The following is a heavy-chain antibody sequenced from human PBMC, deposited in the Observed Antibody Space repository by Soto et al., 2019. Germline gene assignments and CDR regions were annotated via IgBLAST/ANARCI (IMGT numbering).Heavy chain of an antibody. J-gene: IGHJ5*02. D-gene: IGHD3-10*01. V-gene: IGHV3-30*03. CDR2: ISYDGSNK. CDR1: GFTFSSYG. Sequence: PGGSLRLSCAASGFTFSSYGMHWVRQAPGKGLEWVAVISYDGSNKYYADSVKGRFTISRDKSKNTLYLQMNSLRAEDTAMYYCARDVGSSGSSRWLDTWGQGTLVTVSS. CDR3: ARDVGSSGSSRWLDT.